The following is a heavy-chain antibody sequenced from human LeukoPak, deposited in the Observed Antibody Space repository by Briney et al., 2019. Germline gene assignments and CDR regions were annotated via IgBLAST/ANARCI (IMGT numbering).Heavy chain of an antibody. CDR2: INTNTGNP. Sequence: ASVKVSCKASGYTFTSYAMNWVRQAPGQGLEWMVWINTNTGNPTYAQRFTGRFVFSLDTSVSTAYLQISSLKAEDTAVYYCFLAYCGGDCYLDYWGQGTLVTVSS. CDR1: GYTFTSYA. D-gene: IGHD2-21*02. J-gene: IGHJ4*02. V-gene: IGHV7-4-1*02. CDR3: FLAYCGGDCYLDY.